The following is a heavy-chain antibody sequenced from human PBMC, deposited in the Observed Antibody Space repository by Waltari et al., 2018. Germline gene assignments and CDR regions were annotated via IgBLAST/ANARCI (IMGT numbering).Heavy chain of an antibody. J-gene: IGHJ4*02. D-gene: IGHD6-19*01. CDR1: GFTVRSNY. V-gene: IGHV3-53*01. Sequence: EVQLVESGGGLIQPGGSLRLSCAASGFTVRSNYMSWVRQAPGKGLEWVSVIYSGGSTYYADSVKGRFTISRDNSKNTLYLQMNSLRAEDTAVYYCARDGAVAGTYYFDYWGQGTLVTVSS. CDR3: ARDGAVAGTYYFDY. CDR2: IYSGGST.